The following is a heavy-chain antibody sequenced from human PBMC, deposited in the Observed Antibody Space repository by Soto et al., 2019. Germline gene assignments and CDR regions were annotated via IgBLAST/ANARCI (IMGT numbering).Heavy chain of an antibody. CDR3: ARALIDFDYSNYFVCSWFDP. CDR2: IYPGDSDT. CDR1: GYSFTSYW. J-gene: IGHJ5*02. Sequence: EVQLVQSGAEVKKPGESLKISCKGSGYSFTSYWIGWVRQMPGKGLEWMGIIYPGDSDTRYSPSFQGQVTISADKSISTAYLQWSSLKASDTAMYYCARALIDFDYSNYFVCSWFDPWGQGTLVTVSS. D-gene: IGHD4-4*01. V-gene: IGHV5-51*03.